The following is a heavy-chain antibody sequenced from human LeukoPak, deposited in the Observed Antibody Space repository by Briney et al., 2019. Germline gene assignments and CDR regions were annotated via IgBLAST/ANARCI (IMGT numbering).Heavy chain of an antibody. CDR1: GGSISSGGYS. CDR3: ARGYSGTDLDY. V-gene: IGHV4-30-2*01. D-gene: IGHD1-26*01. CDR2: IYHSGST. J-gene: IGHJ4*02. Sequence: SETLSLTCAVSGGSISSGGYSWSWIRQPPGKGLEWIGYIYHSGSTYYNPSLKSRVTISVDRSKNQFSLKLSSVTAADTAVYYCARGYSGTDLDYWGQGTLVTVSS.